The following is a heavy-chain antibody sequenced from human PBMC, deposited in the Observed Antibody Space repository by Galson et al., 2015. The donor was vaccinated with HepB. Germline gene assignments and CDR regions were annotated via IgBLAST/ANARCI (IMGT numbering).Heavy chain of an antibody. CDR1: AFSFSSYF. V-gene: IGHV3-21*01. Sequence: SLRLSCAASAFSFSSYFMNWVRQAPGKGLEWVSSISSSSNYINYADSVKGRFTISRDNTKNSMFLQMNSLRAEDTAVYYCARELIPAAGTGGVYMDVWGRGTTVTVSS. J-gene: IGHJ6*03. D-gene: IGHD6-25*01. CDR3: ARELIPAAGTGGVYMDV. CDR2: ISSSSNYI.